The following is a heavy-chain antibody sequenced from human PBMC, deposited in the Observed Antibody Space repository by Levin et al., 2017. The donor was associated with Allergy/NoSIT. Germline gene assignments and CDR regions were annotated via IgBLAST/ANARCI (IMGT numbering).Heavy chain of an antibody. CDR1: GGSLSGYY. CDR3: ARTSTSRPYPCDI. Sequence: PSETLSLTCSVSGGSLSGYYWSWIRQPPRKGLEWIGYIYYSGNTNYNPSLKSRVTISVDTSKNQVSLKLTSVTAADTAVYYCARTSTSRPYPCDIWGQETMVTVCS. J-gene: IGHJ3*02. D-gene: IGHD2-2*01. V-gene: IGHV4-59*08. CDR2: IYYSGNT.